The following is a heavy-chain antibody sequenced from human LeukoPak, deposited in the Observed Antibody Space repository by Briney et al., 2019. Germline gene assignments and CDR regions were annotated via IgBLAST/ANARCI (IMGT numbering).Heavy chain of an antibody. Sequence: SVKVSCKASGYTFTSYGISWVRQAPGQGLEWMGRIIPILGIANYAQKFQGRVTITADKSTSTAYMELSSLRSEDTAVYYCARSSSSWSYFDYWGQGTLVTVSS. J-gene: IGHJ4*02. D-gene: IGHD6-13*01. CDR1: GYTFTSYG. V-gene: IGHV1-69*04. CDR3: ARSSSSWSYFDY. CDR2: IIPILGIA.